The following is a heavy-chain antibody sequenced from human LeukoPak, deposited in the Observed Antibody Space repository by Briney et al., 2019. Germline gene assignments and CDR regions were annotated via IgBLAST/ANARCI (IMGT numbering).Heavy chain of an antibody. CDR1: GYTFTGYY. CDR3: ARDLSWQARTLYYFDY. D-gene: IGHD2/OR15-2a*01. CDR2: INPNSGGT. J-gene: IGHJ4*02. V-gene: IGHV1-2*02. Sequence: GASLRVSCKASGYTFTGYYMHWVRQAPGQGLEWMGWINPNSGGTNYAQKFQGRVTMTRDTSISTAYMELSRLRSDDTAVYYCARDLSWQARTLYYFDYWGQGTLVTVYS.